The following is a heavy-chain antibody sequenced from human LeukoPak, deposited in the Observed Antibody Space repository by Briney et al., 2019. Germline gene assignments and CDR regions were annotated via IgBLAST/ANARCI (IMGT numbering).Heavy chain of an antibody. V-gene: IGHV4-39*07. CDR3: ATPSYYYDSSGYYLPHDAFDI. CDR1: GGSISSSSYY. J-gene: IGHJ3*02. CDR2: IYYSGST. Sequence: SETLSLTCTVSGGSISSSSYYWGWICQPPGKGLEWIGSIYYSGSTYYNPSLKSRVTISVDTSKNQFSLKLSSVTAADTAVYYCATPSYYYDSSGYYLPHDAFDIWGQGTMVTVSS. D-gene: IGHD3-22*01.